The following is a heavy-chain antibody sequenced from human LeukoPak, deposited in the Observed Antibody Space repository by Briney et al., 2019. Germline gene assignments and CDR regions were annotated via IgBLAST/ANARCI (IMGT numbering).Heavy chain of an antibody. Sequence: GGSLRLSCAASGFTFSSYGMHWVRQAPGKGLEWVAVIWYDGSNKYYADSVKGRFTISRDNSKNTLYPQMNSLRAEDTAVYYCAATTAMVHHSLDYWGQGTLVTVSS. CDR1: GFTFSSYG. D-gene: IGHD5-18*01. CDR3: AATTAMVHHSLDY. J-gene: IGHJ4*02. V-gene: IGHV3-33*01. CDR2: IWYDGSNK.